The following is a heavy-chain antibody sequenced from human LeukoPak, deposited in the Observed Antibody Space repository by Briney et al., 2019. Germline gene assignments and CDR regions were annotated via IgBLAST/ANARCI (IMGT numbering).Heavy chain of an antibody. V-gene: IGHV7-4-1*02. CDR2: INTNTGNP. D-gene: IGHD6-13*01. Sequence: ASVKVSCKASGYTFTSYAMNWVRQAPGQGLEWMGWINTNTGNPTYAQGFTGRFVFSLDTSVSTAYLQISSLKAEDTAVYYCARDVSSSFVNWFDPWGQGTLVTVSS. J-gene: IGHJ5*02. CDR3: ARDVSSSFVNWFDP. CDR1: GYTFTSYA.